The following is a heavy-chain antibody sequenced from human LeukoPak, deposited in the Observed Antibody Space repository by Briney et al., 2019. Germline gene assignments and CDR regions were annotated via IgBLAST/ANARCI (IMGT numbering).Heavy chain of an antibody. J-gene: IGHJ3*02. Sequence: AAVKVSCKASGYTFTSYYMHWVRQAPGQGLEWMGIINPSGGSTSYAQKFQGRVTMTRDTSTSTVYMELSSLRSEDTAVYYCARVSYYDSSGYYWAARGYAFDIWGQGTMVTVSS. CDR1: GYTFTSYY. CDR3: ARVSYYDSSGYYWAARGYAFDI. CDR2: INPSGGST. V-gene: IGHV1-46*01. D-gene: IGHD3-22*01.